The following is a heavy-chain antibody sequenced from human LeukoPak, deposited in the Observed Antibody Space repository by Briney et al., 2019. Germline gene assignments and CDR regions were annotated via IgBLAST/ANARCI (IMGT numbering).Heavy chain of an antibody. Sequence: GGSLRLSCAASGLTVSSNYMSWVRQAPGKGLEWVSVIYSGGSTYYADSVKGRFTISRDNSKNTLYLQMNSLRAEDTAVYYCARVVGTGLLDYWGQGTLVTVSS. CDR2: IYSGGST. J-gene: IGHJ4*02. V-gene: IGHV3-66*01. CDR1: GLTVSSNY. D-gene: IGHD1-1*01. CDR3: ARVVGTGLLDY.